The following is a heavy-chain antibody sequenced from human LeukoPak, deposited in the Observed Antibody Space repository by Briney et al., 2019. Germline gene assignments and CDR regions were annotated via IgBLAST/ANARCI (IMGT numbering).Heavy chain of an antibody. Sequence: PGGSLRLSCAASGFTFSSYAMSWVRQAPGKGLEWVSAISGSGGSTYYADSVKGRFTIARDNSKNTLYLQMNSLRAEDTAVYYCAKDLEGFWSGYSHFGGQGTLVTVSS. V-gene: IGHV3-23*01. CDR2: ISGSGGST. CDR1: GFTFSSYA. CDR3: AKDLEGFWSGYSHF. J-gene: IGHJ4*02. D-gene: IGHD3-3*01.